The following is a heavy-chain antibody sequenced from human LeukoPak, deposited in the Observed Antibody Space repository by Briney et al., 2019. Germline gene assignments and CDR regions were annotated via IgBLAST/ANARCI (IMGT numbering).Heavy chain of an antibody. CDR3: ARSELGYNYHYMDV. CDR1: GFTFSSSA. CDR2: ISGGGGST. Sequence: GGSLRLSCAASGFTFSSSAMSWVRQAPGKGLEWLSTISGGGGSTYYADSVKGRFTISRDNAKNSLYLQMNSLRAEDTAVYYCARSELGYNYHYMDVWGKGTTVTISS. D-gene: IGHD3-10*01. V-gene: IGHV3-23*01. J-gene: IGHJ6*03.